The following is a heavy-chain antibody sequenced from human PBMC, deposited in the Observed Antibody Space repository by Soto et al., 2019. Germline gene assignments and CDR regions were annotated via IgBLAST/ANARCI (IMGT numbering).Heavy chain of an antibody. CDR3: ARGVAWYSYAVIGAFDI. CDR2: IYYSGST. D-gene: IGHD5-18*01. CDR1: GGSVSSGSYY. V-gene: IGHV4-61*01. Sequence: SETLSLTCTVSGGSVSSGSYYWSWIRQPPGKGLEWIGYIYYSGSTNYNPSLKSRVTISVDTSKNQFSLKLSSVTAADTAVYYCARGVAWYSYAVIGAFDIWGQGTMVTVSS. J-gene: IGHJ3*02.